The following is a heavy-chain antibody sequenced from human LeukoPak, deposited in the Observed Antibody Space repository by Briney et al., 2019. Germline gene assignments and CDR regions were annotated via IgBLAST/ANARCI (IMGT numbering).Heavy chain of an antibody. CDR3: AREGDPGSGYNYGNWLDP. J-gene: IGHJ5*02. V-gene: IGHV4-34*01. Sequence: SETLSLTCAVYGGSFSGYYWSWIRQPPGKGLEWIGEINHSGSTNYNPSLKSRVTISVDTSKNQFSLKLRFVTTAGTAVYYCAREGDPGSGYNYGNWLDPWGQGTLVTVSS. CDR1: GGSFSGYY. CDR2: INHSGST. D-gene: IGHD5-24*01.